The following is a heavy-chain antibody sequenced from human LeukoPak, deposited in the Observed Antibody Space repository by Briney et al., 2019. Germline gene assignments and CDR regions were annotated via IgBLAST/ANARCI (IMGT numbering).Heavy chain of an antibody. D-gene: IGHD6-13*01. J-gene: IGHJ6*02. CDR2: IYYSGST. Sequence: PSETLSLTCTVSGGSISSGDYYWSWIRQPPGKDLEWIGYIYYSGSTYYNPSLKSRVTISVDTSKNQFSLKLSSVTAADTAVYYCARAPSCSPPKDGMDVWGQGATVTVSS. CDR1: GGSISSGDYY. CDR3: ARAPSCSPPKDGMDV. V-gene: IGHV4-30-4*01.